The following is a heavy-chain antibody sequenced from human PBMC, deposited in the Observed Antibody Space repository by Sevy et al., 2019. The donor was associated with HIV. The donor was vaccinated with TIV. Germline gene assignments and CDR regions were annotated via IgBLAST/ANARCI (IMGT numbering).Heavy chain of an antibody. V-gene: IGHV3-23*01. CDR3: AKDGGVNWDQYYFDS. J-gene: IGHJ4*02. CDR2: ISGTGATT. Sequence: GGSLRLSCTASGFRLSSYGMTWVRQAPGKGLEWVSSISGTGATTYYTDSVKGRFTISRDNSKNTLFLQMNTLRAEDTAVYYCAKDGGVNWDQYYFDSWGQGTLVTVSS. D-gene: IGHD2-15*01. CDR1: GFRLSSYG.